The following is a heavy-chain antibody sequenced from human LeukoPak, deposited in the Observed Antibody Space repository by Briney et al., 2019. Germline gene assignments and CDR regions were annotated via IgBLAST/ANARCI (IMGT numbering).Heavy chain of an antibody. J-gene: IGHJ4*02. D-gene: IGHD5-18*01. CDR1: GYTFTGYY. Sequence: SVKASCKVSGYTFTGYYMHWVRQVAGQGLEWMGRINPNSGSTNYAQKFQGRVTMTRDTSISTAYMELSRLRSDDTAVYYCARESYGLALNYWGQGTLVTVSS. CDR2: INPNSGST. V-gene: IGHV1-2*06. CDR3: ARESYGLALNY.